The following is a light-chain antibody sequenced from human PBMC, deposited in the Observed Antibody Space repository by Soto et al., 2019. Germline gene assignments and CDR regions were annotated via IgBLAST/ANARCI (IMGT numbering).Light chain of an antibody. CDR2: AAF. J-gene: IGKJ1*01. CDR1: QNINRF. CDR3: QQSSTTPWT. V-gene: IGKV1-39*01. Sequence: DIQMTQSPSSLSASVGDRVTISCRASQNINRFLNWYQQKPGKAPKLLIFAAFSLQSGVPLRFSGSGYGTEFTLTTSSLQPEDFATYYYQQSSTTPWTFGQGTKVDNK.